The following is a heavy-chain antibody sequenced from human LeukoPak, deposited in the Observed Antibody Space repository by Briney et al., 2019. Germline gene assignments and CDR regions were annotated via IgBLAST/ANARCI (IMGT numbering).Heavy chain of an antibody. J-gene: IGHJ4*02. V-gene: IGHV3-30*18. CDR1: GFTFSSHG. D-gene: IGHD6-13*01. Sequence: PGRSLRLSCAASGFTFSSHGMHWVRQAPGKGLEWVAVISYDGSNKYYADSVKGRFTISRDNSKNTLYLQMNSLRAEDTAVYYCAKMARGSSSWYWDYWGQGTLVTVSS. CDR2: ISYDGSNK. CDR3: AKMARGSSSWYWDY.